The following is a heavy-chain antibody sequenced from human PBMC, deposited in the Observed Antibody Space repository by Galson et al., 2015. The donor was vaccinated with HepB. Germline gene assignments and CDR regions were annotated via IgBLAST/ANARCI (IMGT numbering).Heavy chain of an antibody. V-gene: IGHV3-33*01. Sequence: SLRLSCAASGFTFSSYGMHWVRQAPGKWLEWVAVIWYDGSNKYYADSVKGRFTISRDNSKNTLYLQMNSLRAEDTAVYYCARDQTKYSSSSLPDYWGQGTLVTVSS. CDR3: ARDQTKYSSSSLPDY. J-gene: IGHJ4*02. D-gene: IGHD6-6*01. CDR2: IWYDGSNK. CDR1: GFTFSSYG.